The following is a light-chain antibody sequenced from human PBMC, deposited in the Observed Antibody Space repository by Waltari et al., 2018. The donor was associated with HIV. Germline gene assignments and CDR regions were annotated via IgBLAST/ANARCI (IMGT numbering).Light chain of an antibody. CDR3: QSFHGITAV. CDR1: SGRVASNY. Sequence: NFMLTQPHSVSASPGKTVTISCTGSSGRVASNYVQWYQQRPGRAPTTVIYKDDQRPSGVPDRFSGSINSSSNSASLTISGLKTEDEADYYCQSFHGITAVFGGGTKLTVL. V-gene: IGLV6-57*02. CDR2: KDD. J-gene: IGLJ3*02.